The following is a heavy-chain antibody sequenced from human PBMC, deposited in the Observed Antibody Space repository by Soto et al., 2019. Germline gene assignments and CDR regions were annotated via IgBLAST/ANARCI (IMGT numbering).Heavy chain of an antibody. Sequence: SETLSLTCTVSGGSISSGGYYWSWIRQHLGRCLEWIGYIYYSGITYYNPSLNSRFTISVDLSKNQFSLKLSSVTAADSAVYYCATAAGGLVIWFDPWGQGTLVTVSS. V-gene: IGHV4-31*03. J-gene: IGHJ5*02. D-gene: IGHD6-13*01. CDR3: ATAAGGLVIWFDP. CDR1: GGSISSGGYY. CDR2: IYYSGIT.